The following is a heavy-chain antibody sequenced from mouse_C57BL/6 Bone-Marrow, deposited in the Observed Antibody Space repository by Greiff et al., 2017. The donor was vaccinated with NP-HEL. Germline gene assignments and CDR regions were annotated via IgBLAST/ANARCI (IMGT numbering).Heavy chain of an antibody. CDR2: INPNNGGT. J-gene: IGHJ1*03. CDR1: GYTFTDYY. D-gene: IGHD1-1*01. Sequence: EVQLQQSGPELVKPGASVKISCKASGYTFTDYYMNWVKQSHGKSLEWIGDINPNNGGTSYNQKFKGKATLTVDKSSSTAYMELRSLTSEDSAVYYCARGHYYGSTPDVWGTGTTVTVSS. V-gene: IGHV1-26*01. CDR3: ARGHYYGSTPDV.